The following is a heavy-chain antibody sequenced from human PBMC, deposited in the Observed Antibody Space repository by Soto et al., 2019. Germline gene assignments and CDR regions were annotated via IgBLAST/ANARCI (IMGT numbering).Heavy chain of an antibody. V-gene: IGHV3-66*01. J-gene: IGHJ4*02. CDR3: ARAPLYGGNSV. D-gene: IGHD4-17*01. CDR1: GFTVSSNY. CDR2: IYSGGAT. Sequence: EVQLVESGGDLVQPGGSLILSCAASGFTVSSNYMTWVRQAPGKGLEWVSVIYSGGATYYADSVKGRFTISRDNSKNTLYLQMNSLRAEDTAVYYCARAPLYGGNSVWGQGTVVTVSS.